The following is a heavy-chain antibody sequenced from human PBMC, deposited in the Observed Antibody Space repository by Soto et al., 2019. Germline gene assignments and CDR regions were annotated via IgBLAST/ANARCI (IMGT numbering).Heavy chain of an antibody. Sequence: QVQLVQSGAEVKKPESSVKVSCKAPGGTFSTYAISWVRQAHGQGLEWMGGIIPMFGTANYAQRFQDRVTITADESTNTVYLELSSLRSEDTAVYFCASGIQLWLRRINNGYSGWGQGTLVTDSS. CDR1: GGTFSTYA. CDR3: ASGIQLWLRRINNGYSG. D-gene: IGHD5-18*01. V-gene: IGHV1-69*12. J-gene: IGHJ4*02. CDR2: IIPMFGTA.